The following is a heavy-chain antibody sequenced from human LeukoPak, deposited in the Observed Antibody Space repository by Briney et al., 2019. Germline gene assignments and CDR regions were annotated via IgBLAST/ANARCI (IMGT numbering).Heavy chain of an antibody. V-gene: IGHV3-30*03. CDR1: GFTFSSYG. CDR2: ISYDGSNK. CDR3: ARARVRGVSFFAY. D-gene: IGHD2-21*01. Sequence: PGGSLRLSCAAPGFTFSSYGMHWVRQAPGKGLEWVAVISYDGSNKYYADSVKGRFTISRGKSKNTLYLQMNSLTAEDSAVYYCARARVRGVSFFAYWGQGTLVTVSS. J-gene: IGHJ4*02.